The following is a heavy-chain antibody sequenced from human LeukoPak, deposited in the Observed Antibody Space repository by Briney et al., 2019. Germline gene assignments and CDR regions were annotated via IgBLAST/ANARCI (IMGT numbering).Heavy chain of an antibody. J-gene: IGHJ4*02. CDR1: GGYINSGDYY. CDR2: INYSGTT. Sequence: SETLSLTCSVSGGYINSGDYYWSWIRQPPGKGLEWIGYINYSGTTYYNPSLASRIAMSVDTSKSQFSLRLTSVTAADTAVYYCARARSCTGGRCFRSFDCWGQGTLVTVSS. V-gene: IGHV4-30-4*01. CDR3: ARARSCTGGRCFRSFDC. D-gene: IGHD2-15*01.